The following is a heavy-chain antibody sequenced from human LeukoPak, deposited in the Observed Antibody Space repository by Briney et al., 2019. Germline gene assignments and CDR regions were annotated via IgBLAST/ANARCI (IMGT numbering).Heavy chain of an antibody. Sequence: SETLSLTCTVSCGSSSSGSYYWSWIRQPAGKGLEWIGRIYTSGSTNYNPSLRSRVTISVDTSKNQFSLKLSSVTAADTAVYYCARTSSGVSDGMDVWGQGTTVTVSS. CDR3: ARTSSGVSDGMDV. CDR1: CGSSSSGSYY. D-gene: IGHD3-22*01. J-gene: IGHJ6*02. CDR2: IYTSGST. V-gene: IGHV4-61*02.